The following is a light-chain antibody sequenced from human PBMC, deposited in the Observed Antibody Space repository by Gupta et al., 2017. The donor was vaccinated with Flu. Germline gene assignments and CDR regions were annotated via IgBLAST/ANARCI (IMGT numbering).Light chain of an antibody. CDR1: SSNIGSNY. J-gene: IGLJ3*02. V-gene: IGLV1-47*01. CDR2: RNN. CDR3: AAWDDNLSGPWV. Sequence: SSNIGSNYVFWYQQFPGTAPKLLIHRNNLRPSGVPDRFSGSKSGTSASLAISGLRSEDEADYYCAAWDDNLSGPWVLGGGTKLTVL.